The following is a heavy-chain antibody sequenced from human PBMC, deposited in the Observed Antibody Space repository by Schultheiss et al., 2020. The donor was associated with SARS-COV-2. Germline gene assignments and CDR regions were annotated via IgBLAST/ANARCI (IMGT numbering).Heavy chain of an antibody. CDR1: GFTFSNYA. CDR2: ISGTGGST. CDR3: AITRRAWFDP. V-gene: IGHV3-23*01. J-gene: IGHJ5*02. Sequence: SCAASGFTFSNYAMSWVRQAPGKGLEWVSAISGTGGSTYYADSVKGRFTISRDNSKNTLYLQMNSLRAEDTAVYYCAITRRAWFDPWGQGTLVTVSS.